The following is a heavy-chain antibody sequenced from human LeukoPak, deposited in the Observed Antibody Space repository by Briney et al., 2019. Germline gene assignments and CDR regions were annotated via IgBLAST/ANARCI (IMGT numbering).Heavy chain of an antibody. V-gene: IGHV1-2*02. Sequence: GASVKVFCKTSGYTFTAYYIHWVRQAPGQGLEWLGWINPNNAATKLTQKFQGRVTMTRDTSISTAYMELTRLRSDDTAVYYCARDWSVVPGGARDYHYYYMDDWGTGTTVTVSS. J-gene: IGHJ6*03. CDR3: ARDWSVVPGGARDYHYYYMDD. CDR1: GYTFTAYY. CDR2: INPNNAAT. D-gene: IGHD2-21*01.